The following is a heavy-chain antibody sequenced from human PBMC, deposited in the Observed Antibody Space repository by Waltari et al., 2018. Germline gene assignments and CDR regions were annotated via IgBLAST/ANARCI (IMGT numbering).Heavy chain of an antibody. V-gene: IGHV3-30*02. D-gene: IGHD6-25*01. Sequence: QVQLVESGGGVVQPGGSLRLSCAASGFPFSSYGMHWVRQAPGKGLEWVAFIRYDGSNKYYADSVKGRFTISRDNSKNTLYLQMNSLRAEDTAVYYCAKESAADYFDYWGQGTLVTVSS. CDR2: IRYDGSNK. CDR1: GFPFSSYG. J-gene: IGHJ4*02. CDR3: AKESAADYFDY.